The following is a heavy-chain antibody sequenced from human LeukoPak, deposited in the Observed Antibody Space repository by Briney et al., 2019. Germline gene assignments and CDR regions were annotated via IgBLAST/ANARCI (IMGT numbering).Heavy chain of an antibody. CDR3: ARGYFDWGGYYFDY. J-gene: IGHJ4*02. CDR2: INTNTGNP. CDR1: GYTFTSYS. D-gene: IGHD3-9*01. V-gene: IGHV7-4-1*02. Sequence: ASVKVSCKASGYTFTSYSMNWVRQAPGQGLEWLGWINTNTGNPTYAQGFTGRFVFSLDTSVNTAYLQISSLKAEDTAVYYCARGYFDWGGYYFDYWGQGTLVTVSS.